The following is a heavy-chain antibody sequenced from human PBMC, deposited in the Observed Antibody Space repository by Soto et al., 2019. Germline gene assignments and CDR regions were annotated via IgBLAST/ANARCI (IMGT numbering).Heavy chain of an antibody. CDR3: ARDRGTTKYFDY. Sequence: GGSLRLSCAASGFTFSSYSMNWVRQAPGKGLEWVSSISSSSSYIYYADPVKGRFTISRDNAKNSLYLQMNSLRAEDTAVYYCARDRGTTKYFDYWGQGTLVTVSS. V-gene: IGHV3-21*01. CDR1: GFTFSSYS. CDR2: ISSSSSYI. J-gene: IGHJ4*02. D-gene: IGHD4-17*01.